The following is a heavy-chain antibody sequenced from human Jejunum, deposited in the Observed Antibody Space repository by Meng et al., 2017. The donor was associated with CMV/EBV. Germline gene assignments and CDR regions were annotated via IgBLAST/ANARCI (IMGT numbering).Heavy chain of an antibody. D-gene: IGHD2/OR15-2a*01. CDR3: ARGRGNQPLFDF. CDR1: GGSFRTYT. J-gene: IGHJ4*02. V-gene: IGHV1-69*10. Sequence: QVQLVQSGAEGKKPGSSGKVACKTSGGSFRTYTFSWVRQAPGQGLEWMGGLIPVLNKAKSAPRFQDRVTFTADETTTTAYMELSSLTFEDTAVYFCARGRGNQPLFDFWGQGTLVTVSS. CDR2: LIPVLNKA.